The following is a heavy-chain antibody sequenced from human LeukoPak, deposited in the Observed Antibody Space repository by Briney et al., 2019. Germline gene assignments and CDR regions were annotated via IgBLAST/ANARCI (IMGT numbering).Heavy chain of an antibody. CDR3: ARAVLLWFGELWHAFDI. D-gene: IGHD3-10*01. V-gene: IGHV4-39*07. Sequence: SETLSLTCTVSGGSISSSSYYWGWIRQPPGKGLEWIGSIYYSGSTYYNPSLKSRVTISVDTSKNQFSLKLSSVTAADTAVYYCARAVLLWFGELWHAFDIWGQGTMVTVSS. J-gene: IGHJ3*02. CDR1: GGSISSSSYY. CDR2: IYYSGST.